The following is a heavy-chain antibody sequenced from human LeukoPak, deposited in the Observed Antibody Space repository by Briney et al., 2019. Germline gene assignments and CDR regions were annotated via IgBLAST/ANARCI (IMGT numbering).Heavy chain of an antibody. CDR3: ARERITFGGVIAPVIFGY. D-gene: IGHD3-16*02. Sequence: GGSLRLSCAASGFTLTTYWMGWVRQAPGKGLEWVANIKQDGSEQYYVDSVKGRFTISRDNAKNSLSLQMNSLRAEDTAVYYCARERITFGGVIAPVIFGYWGQGTLVTVSS. J-gene: IGHJ4*02. V-gene: IGHV3-7*01. CDR2: IKQDGSEQ. CDR1: GFTLTTYW.